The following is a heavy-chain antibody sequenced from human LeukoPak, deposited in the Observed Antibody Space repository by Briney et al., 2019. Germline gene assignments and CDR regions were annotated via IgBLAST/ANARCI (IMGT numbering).Heavy chain of an antibody. CDR3: ARDRGTYYYDSSGYFGGYYFDY. D-gene: IGHD3-22*01. J-gene: IGHJ4*02. V-gene: IGHV1-69*04. Sequence: ASVKVSCKASGYTFTGYYMHWVRQAPGQGLEWMGRIIPILGIANYAQKFQGRVTITADKSTSTAYMELSSLRSEDTAVYYCARDRGTYYYDSSGYFGGYYFDYWGQGTLVTVSS. CDR1: GYTFTGYY. CDR2: IIPILGIA.